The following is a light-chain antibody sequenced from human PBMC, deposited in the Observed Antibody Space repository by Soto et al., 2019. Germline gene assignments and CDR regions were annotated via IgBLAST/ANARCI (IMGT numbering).Light chain of an antibody. CDR1: QSVTSY. V-gene: IGKV3-11*01. CDR3: QQRSDWPLT. J-gene: IGKJ5*01. CDR2: DVS. Sequence: ATPSLGTGGRSRWSPWASQSVTSYLAWYQQKPGQAPRLLIYDVSNRASGIPARFSGSGSETDFTLTISSLEPEDFAVYYCQQRSDWPLTFGQGTRLEIK.